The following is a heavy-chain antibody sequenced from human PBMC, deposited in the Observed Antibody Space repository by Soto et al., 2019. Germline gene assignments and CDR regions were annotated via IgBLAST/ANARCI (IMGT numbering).Heavy chain of an antibody. CDR2: ISAYNGNT. J-gene: IGHJ4*02. CDR1: GYTFTSYG. CDR3: ARGIWIMARGAYYFVY. D-gene: IGHD3-10*01. V-gene: IGHV1-18*01. Sequence: ASVKVSCKASGYTFTSYGISWVRQAPGQGLEWMGWISAYNGNTNYAQKLQGRVTMTTDTSTSTAYMELSSLISEDAAVYYCARGIWIMARGAYYFVYWVQGTLFSVSS.